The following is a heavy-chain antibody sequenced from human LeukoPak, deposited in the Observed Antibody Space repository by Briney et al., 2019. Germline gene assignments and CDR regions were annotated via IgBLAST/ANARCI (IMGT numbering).Heavy chain of an antibody. CDR1: GGSFSSYY. V-gene: IGHV4-34*01. Sequence: SETLSLTCAVYGGSFSSYYWGWIRQPPGKGLEWIGTIYYSGSTNYNPSLKSRVTISVDTSKNQFSLKLSSVTAADTAVYYCARVAAKTVDYWGQGTLVTVSS. J-gene: IGHJ4*02. CDR2: IYYSGST. CDR3: ARVAAKTVDY. D-gene: IGHD2-15*01.